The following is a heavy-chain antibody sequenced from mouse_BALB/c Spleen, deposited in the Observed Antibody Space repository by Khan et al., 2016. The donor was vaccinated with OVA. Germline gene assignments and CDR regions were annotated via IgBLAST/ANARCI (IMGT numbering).Heavy chain of an antibody. Sequence: QVQLKQSGAELVKPGASVQLSCKASGYIFTSYYMYWVKQRPGQGLEWIGEINPSNGGTNFNEKFKSKATLTVDKLSSTAYMQLSSLTSEDSAVYYGTRKDYYGSSHRYFDVWGARTTVTVSS. D-gene: IGHD1-1*01. CDR1: GYIFTSYY. J-gene: IGHJ1*01. V-gene: IGHV1S81*02. CDR2: INPSNGGT. CDR3: TRKDYYGSSHRYFDV.